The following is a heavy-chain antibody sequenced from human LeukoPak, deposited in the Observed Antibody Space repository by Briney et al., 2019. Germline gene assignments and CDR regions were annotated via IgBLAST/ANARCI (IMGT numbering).Heavy chain of an antibody. J-gene: IGHJ4*02. D-gene: IGHD5-18*01. V-gene: IGHV3-21*01. CDR3: ARDRGYSYGNDY. CDR1: GFTFSSYC. Sequence: GGSLRLSCAASGFTFSSYCMNWVRQAPGKGLEWVSSISSSSSYIYYADSVKGRFTISRDNAKNSLYLQMNSLRAEDTAVYYCARDRGYSYGNDYWGQGTLVTVSS. CDR2: ISSSSSYI.